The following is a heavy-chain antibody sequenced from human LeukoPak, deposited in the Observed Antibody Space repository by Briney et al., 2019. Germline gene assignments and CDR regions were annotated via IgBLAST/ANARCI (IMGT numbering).Heavy chain of an antibody. V-gene: IGHV4-61*02. J-gene: IGHJ6*03. D-gene: IGHD3-10*01. CDR3: ARASYGSGSYYEDYFYYMDV. Sequence: SETLSLTCSVSGGSLSSDNYYWNWLRQPAGKGLERFGRVYTTRSTNYNPSLKSRGTISVDTSKNQFSLKVSSVTAADTAVYYCARASYGSGSYYEDYFYYMDVWGKGTTVTISS. CDR2: VYTTRST. CDR1: GGSLSSDNYY.